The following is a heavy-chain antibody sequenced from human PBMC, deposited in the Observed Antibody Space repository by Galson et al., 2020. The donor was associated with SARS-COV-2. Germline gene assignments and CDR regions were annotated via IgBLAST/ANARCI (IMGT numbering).Heavy chain of an antibody. CDR1: GYNITRHW. J-gene: IGHJ3*02. V-gene: IGHV5-51*07. D-gene: IGHD1-20*01. Sequence: KIGESLKISCKASGYNITRHWTAWVHQMSGKGLEWMGTIYPGDSDTRYSPSFQGQVTISVDKSISTAFLQWSSLKASDTAIYYCARQGVTGKKDALDIWGQGTIVSVSS. CDR3: ARQGVTGKKDALDI. CDR2: IYPGDSDT.